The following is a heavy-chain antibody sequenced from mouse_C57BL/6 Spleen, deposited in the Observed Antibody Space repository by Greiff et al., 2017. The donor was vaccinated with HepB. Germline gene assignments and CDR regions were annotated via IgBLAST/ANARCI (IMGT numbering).Heavy chain of an antibody. V-gene: IGHV1-52*01. Sequence: QVQLQQPGAELVRPGSSVKLSCKASGYTFTSYWMHWVKQRPIQGLEWIGNIDPSDSETHYNQKFKDKATLTVDKSSSTAYMQLSSLTSEDSAVYYCASPYYCGSSYGWYFDVWGKGTTVTVSS. CDR1: GYTFTSYW. CDR3: ASPYYCGSSYGWYFDV. D-gene: IGHD1-1*01. CDR2: IDPSDSET. J-gene: IGHJ1*03.